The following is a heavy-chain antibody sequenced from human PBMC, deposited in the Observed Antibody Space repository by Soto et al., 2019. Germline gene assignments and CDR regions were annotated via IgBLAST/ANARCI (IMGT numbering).Heavy chain of an antibody. D-gene: IGHD6-13*01. CDR1: GGTFSSYA. Sequence: QVQLVQSGAELKKPGSSVRVSCKASGGTFSSYAISWVRQAPGQWLDWMGGIIPIFGTENYAQKFQGRVTITADESTSTAYMEVSSLISEDTAVYYCARDRIAGRIYYYGMDVVGQGAMVTVSS. CDR3: ARDRIAGRIYYYGMDV. J-gene: IGHJ6*02. V-gene: IGHV1-69*01. CDR2: IIPIFGTE.